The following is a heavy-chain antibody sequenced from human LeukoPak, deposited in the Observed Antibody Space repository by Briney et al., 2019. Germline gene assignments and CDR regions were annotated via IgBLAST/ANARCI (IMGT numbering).Heavy chain of an antibody. D-gene: IGHD6-13*01. CDR3: ARDTRTPPYSSSSFDY. V-gene: IGHV3-48*04. CDR1: GFTFSIYS. CDR2: ISNSGSTI. Sequence: PGGSLRLSCAASGFTFSIYSMNWVRRAPGRGLEWVSYISNSGSTIYYADSVKGRFTISRDNAKNSLYLQMNSLRAEDTAVYYCARDTRTPPYSSSSFDYWGQGTLVTVSS. J-gene: IGHJ4*02.